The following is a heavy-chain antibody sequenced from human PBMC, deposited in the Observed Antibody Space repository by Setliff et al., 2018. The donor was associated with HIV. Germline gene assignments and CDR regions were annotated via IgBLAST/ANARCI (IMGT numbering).Heavy chain of an antibody. J-gene: IGHJ4*02. CDR1: GYSFTTFG. CDR3: ARAGAAETSHFDY. Sequence: GASVKVSCKASGYSFTTFGITWVRQAPGQGLEWMGWISAFNGNTHYPQNLQGRVTMTTDTSTRTAYMELRSLRSDDTAVYFCARAGAAETSHFDYWGQGTLVTVPQ. D-gene: IGHD2-15*01. CDR2: ISAFNGNT. V-gene: IGHV1-18*01.